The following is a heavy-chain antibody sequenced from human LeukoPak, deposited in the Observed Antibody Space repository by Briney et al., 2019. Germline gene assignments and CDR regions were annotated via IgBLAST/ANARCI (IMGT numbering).Heavy chain of an antibody. CDR2: INHSGST. D-gene: IGHD3-16*01. Sequence: SETLSLTCAVSGGSISSSNWWSRVRQPPGKGLEWIGEINHSGSTNYNPSLKSRVTISVDTSKNQFSLKLSSVTAADTAVYYCARRRWGAAIDYWGQGTLVTVSS. J-gene: IGHJ4*02. V-gene: IGHV4-4*02. CDR3: ARRRWGAAIDY. CDR1: GGSISSSNW.